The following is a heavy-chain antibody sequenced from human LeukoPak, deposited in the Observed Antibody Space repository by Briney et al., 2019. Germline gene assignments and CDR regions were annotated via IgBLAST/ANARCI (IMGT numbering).Heavy chain of an antibody. CDR2: TYYSGST. CDR3: ARSGLDSRYYFGMDV. Sequence: PSETLSLTCTVSGGSISSYYWSWIRQPPGGGREWIGYTYYSGSTNYNPSLRRRVTISLDPSKSQSSLKLRSVTAADTAVYYCARSGLDSRYYFGMDVWGQGTTVTVSS. CDR1: GGSISSYY. J-gene: IGHJ6*02. V-gene: IGHV4-59*01. D-gene: IGHD5-12*01.